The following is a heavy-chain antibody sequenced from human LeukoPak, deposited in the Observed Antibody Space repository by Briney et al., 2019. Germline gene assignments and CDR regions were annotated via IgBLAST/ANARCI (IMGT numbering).Heavy chain of an antibody. Sequence: GGSLRLSCAASGFTFSSYSMNWVRQAPGKGREGVSSISSSSSYIYYADSVKGRFTISRDNAKNSLYLQMNSVRAEDTAVYYCASITVAGNPPNWFDPWGQGTLVTVSS. D-gene: IGHD6-19*01. CDR3: ASITVAGNPPNWFDP. CDR2: ISSSSSYI. V-gene: IGHV3-21*01. J-gene: IGHJ5*02. CDR1: GFTFSSYS.